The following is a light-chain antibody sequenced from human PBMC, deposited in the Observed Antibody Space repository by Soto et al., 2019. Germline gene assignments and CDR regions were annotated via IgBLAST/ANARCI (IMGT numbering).Light chain of an antibody. CDR2: GNS. CDR3: QSYDSSLSGWV. J-gene: IGLJ3*02. CDR1: SSNIGAGYD. Sequence: QLVLTQPPSVSGAPGQRVTISCTGSSSNIGAGYDVHWYQQLPGTAPKLLIYGNSNRPSGVPDRFSGSKSGTSASLAITGLQAEDEGDYYCQSYDSSLSGWVFGGGTKHTVL. V-gene: IGLV1-40*01.